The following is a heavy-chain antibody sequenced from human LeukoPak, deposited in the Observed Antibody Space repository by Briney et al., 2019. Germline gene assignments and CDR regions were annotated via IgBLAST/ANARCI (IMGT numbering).Heavy chain of an antibody. CDR3: ARASSGYSWFDY. CDR1: GGSITSYY. D-gene: IGHD3-22*01. Sequence: PSETLSLTCTVSGGSITSYYWSWIRQPPGKGLEWIGYISYIGSTNYNPSRTSRVTISVDTSKNQFSLKLSSVTAADTAVYYCARASSGYSWFDYWGQGTLVTVSS. V-gene: IGHV4-59*01. CDR2: ISYIGST. J-gene: IGHJ4*02.